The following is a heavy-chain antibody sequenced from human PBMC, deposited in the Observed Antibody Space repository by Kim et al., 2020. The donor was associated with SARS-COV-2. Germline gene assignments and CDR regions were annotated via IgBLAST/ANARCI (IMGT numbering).Heavy chain of an antibody. CDR2: ISYDGSNK. J-gene: IGHJ4*02. CDR3: AKEKLDTVTTLDY. Sequence: GGSLRLSCAASGFTFSSYGMHWVRQAPGKGLEWVAVISYDGSNKYYADSVKGRFTISRDNSKNTLYLQMNSLRAEDTAVYYCAKEKLDTVTTLDYWGQGTLVTVSS. V-gene: IGHV3-30*18. D-gene: IGHD4-17*01. CDR1: GFTFSSYG.